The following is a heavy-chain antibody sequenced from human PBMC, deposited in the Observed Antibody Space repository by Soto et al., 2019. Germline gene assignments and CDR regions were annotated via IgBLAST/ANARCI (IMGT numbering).Heavy chain of an antibody. D-gene: IGHD1-26*01. CDR1: GYTFTSYA. CDR3: ARSLVGATMGDY. V-gene: IGHV1-3*01. CDR2: INAGNGNT. J-gene: IGHJ4*02. Sequence: ASVKVSCKASGYTFTSYAMHWVRQAPGQRLEWMGWINAGNGNTKYSQKFQGRVTITRDTSASTAYMELSSLRSEDTAVYYCARSLVGATMGDYWGQGTLVTVSS.